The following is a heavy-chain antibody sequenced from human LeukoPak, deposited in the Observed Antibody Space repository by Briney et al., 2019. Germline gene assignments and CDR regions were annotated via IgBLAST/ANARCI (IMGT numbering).Heavy chain of an antibody. CDR1: GFTFSSYG. CDR3: AKLPDSSGWYDFDY. Sequence: PGRSLRLSCAASGFTFSSYGMHWVRQAPGKGLEWVAVISYDGSNKYYADSVKGRFTISRDNSKNTLYLQMNSLRAEDTAVYYCAKLPDSSGWYDFDYWGQGTLVTVSS. V-gene: IGHV3-30*18. D-gene: IGHD6-19*01. CDR2: ISYDGSNK. J-gene: IGHJ4*02.